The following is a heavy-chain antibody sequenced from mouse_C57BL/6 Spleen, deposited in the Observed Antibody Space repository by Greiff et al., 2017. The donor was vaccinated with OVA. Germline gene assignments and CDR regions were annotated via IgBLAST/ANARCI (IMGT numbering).Heavy chain of an antibody. CDR2: IHPNSGGT. D-gene: IGHD1-1*01. CDR1: GYTFTSYC. CDR3: ARDSSYSWLAY. Sequence: VQLQQPGAELVKPGASVKLSCKASGYTFTSYCMHWVKQRPGQGLEWIGLIHPNSGGTNYNEKFKSKATLTVNKSSSTAYMQLSSLTSEDSAVKDYARDSSYSWLAYWGQGTLVTVSA. V-gene: IGHV1-64*01. J-gene: IGHJ3*01.